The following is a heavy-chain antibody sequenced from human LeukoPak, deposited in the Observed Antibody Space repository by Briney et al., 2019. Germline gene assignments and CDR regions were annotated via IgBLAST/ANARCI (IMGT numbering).Heavy chain of an antibody. V-gene: IGHV4-34*01. D-gene: IGHD3-10*01. Sequence: SETLSLTCAVYGGSFSGYYWSWIRQPPGKGLEWIGEVNHSGSTNYNPSLKSRVTISVDTSKNQFSLKLSSVTAADTAVYYCARTTMVRGTYYMDVWGKGTTVTISS. CDR1: GGSFSGYY. CDR3: ARTTMVRGTYYMDV. CDR2: VNHSGST. J-gene: IGHJ6*03.